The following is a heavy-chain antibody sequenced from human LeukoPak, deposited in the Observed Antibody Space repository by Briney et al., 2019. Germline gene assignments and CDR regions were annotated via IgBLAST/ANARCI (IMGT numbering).Heavy chain of an antibody. CDR1: GFTFSNYG. J-gene: IGHJ4*02. V-gene: IGHV3-30*02. CDR3: AKDLGWELLVFDY. D-gene: IGHD1-26*01. Sequence: QPGGSLRLSCAASGFTFSNYGIHWVRQAPGKGLEWVAFIRYDGSNEYYADSVKGRFTISRDNSKNTLYLQMNSLRAEDTAVYYCAKDLGWELLVFDYWGQGTLVTVSS. CDR2: IRYDGSNE.